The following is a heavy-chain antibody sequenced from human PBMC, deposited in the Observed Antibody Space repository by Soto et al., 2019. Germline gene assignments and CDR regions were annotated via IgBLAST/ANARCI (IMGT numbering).Heavy chain of an antibody. D-gene: IGHD3-10*01. Sequence: EVQLVESGGGVVQPGGSLRLSCAASGFIFGDHYMDWVRLAPGKGLEWVGLTRNKANSYSTEYAASVKGRFTISRDDSTNSLYLQMNSLKTEDTAVYYCARSGGIGMYRGAYDTWGQGALVTVSS. J-gene: IGHJ5*02. CDR3: ARSGGIGMYRGAYDT. CDR2: TRNKANSYST. V-gene: IGHV3-72*01. CDR1: GFIFGDHY.